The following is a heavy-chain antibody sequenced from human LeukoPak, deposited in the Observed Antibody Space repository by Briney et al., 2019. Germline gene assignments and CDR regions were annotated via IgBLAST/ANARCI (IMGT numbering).Heavy chain of an antibody. CDR3: ARDTTYYGSGSYYSDAFDI. Sequence: AGGSLRLSCAASGFTFSSYWMSWVRQAPGEGGEGVANIKQDGSEKYYVDSVKGRFTISRDNAKNSLYLQMNSLRAEDTAVYYCARDTTYYGSGSYYSDAFDIWGQGTMVTVSS. CDR2: IKQDGSEK. J-gene: IGHJ3*02. D-gene: IGHD3-10*01. CDR1: GFTFSSYW. V-gene: IGHV3-7*03.